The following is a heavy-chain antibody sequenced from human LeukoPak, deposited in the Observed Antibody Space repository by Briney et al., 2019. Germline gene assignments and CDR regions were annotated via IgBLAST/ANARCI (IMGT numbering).Heavy chain of an antibody. Sequence: GGSLRLSCAASGFSVSSSFMSWVRQAPGKGLEWVSSISSSGSTMYYADSVKGRFTISRDNAKNSLYLQMNSLRAEDTAIYYCAKIKIGSGWYGAIDYWGQGTLVTVSS. D-gene: IGHD6-19*01. CDR1: GFSVSSSF. V-gene: IGHV3-48*04. J-gene: IGHJ4*02. CDR3: AKIKIGSGWYGAIDY. CDR2: ISSSGSTM.